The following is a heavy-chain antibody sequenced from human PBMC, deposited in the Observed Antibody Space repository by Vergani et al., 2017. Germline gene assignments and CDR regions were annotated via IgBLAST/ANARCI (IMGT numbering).Heavy chain of an antibody. D-gene: IGHD3-10*01. CDR3: ARERPYYYGSGYALDI. Sequence: QVQLQESGPGLVKPSQTLSLTCTVSGGSISSGDYYWSWIRQPPGKGLEWIGYIYYSGSTYYNPSLKSRVTISVDTSKNQFSLKLSSVTAADTAVYYCARERPYYYGSGYALDIWGQGTMVTVSS. J-gene: IGHJ3*02. V-gene: IGHV4-30-4*08. CDR2: IYYSGST. CDR1: GGSISSGDYY.